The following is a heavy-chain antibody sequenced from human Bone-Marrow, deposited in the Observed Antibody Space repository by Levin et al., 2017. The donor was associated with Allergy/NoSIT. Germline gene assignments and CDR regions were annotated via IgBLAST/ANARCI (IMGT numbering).Heavy chain of an antibody. D-gene: IGHD6-13*01. V-gene: IGHV6-1*01. CDR2: TYYRSKWYN. Sequence: PSETLSLTCAISGASVSSNSAAWNWIRQSPSRGLEWLGRTYYRSKWYNDYAVSVKSRITINPDTSKNQFSLQLNSVTPEDTAVYYCARSPGSSWSFDYWGQGTLVTVSS. CDR3: ARSPGSSWSFDY. J-gene: IGHJ4*02. CDR1: GASVSSNSAA.